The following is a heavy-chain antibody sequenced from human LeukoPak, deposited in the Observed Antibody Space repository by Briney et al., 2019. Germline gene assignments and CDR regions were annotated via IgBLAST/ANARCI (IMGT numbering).Heavy chain of an antibody. J-gene: IGHJ6*02. CDR1: GGSISSYY. CDR2: IYYSGST. Sequence: SSETLSLTCTVSGGSISSYYWSWIRQPPGKGLEWIGYIYYSGSTNYNPSLKSRVTISVDTSKNQFSLKLSSVTAADTAVYYCARVSAYYYYYGMDVWGQGTTVTVSS. CDR3: ARVSAYYYYYGMDV. V-gene: IGHV4-59*01. D-gene: IGHD3-16*02.